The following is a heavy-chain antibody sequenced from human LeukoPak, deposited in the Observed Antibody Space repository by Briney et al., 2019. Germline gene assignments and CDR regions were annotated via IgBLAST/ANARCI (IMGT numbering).Heavy chain of an antibody. CDR2: IYSGGST. CDR1: GFTVSSNY. D-gene: IGHD3-10*01. V-gene: IGHV3-53*01. Sequence: GGSLRLSCAASGFTVSSNYMSWVRQAPGKGLEWVSVIYSGGSTYYADSVKGRFTISRDNSKNTLYLQMNSLRAEDTAVYYCARASYGSESPGPFYYGVDVWGQGTTVTVSS. CDR3: ARASYGSESPGPFYYGVDV. J-gene: IGHJ6*01.